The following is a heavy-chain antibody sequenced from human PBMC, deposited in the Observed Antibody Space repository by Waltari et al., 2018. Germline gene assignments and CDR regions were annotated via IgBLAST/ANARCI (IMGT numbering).Heavy chain of an antibody. CDR1: GGSISSNYY. J-gene: IGHJ3*02. CDR3: AGGVGDFDI. CDR2: MYYSGTT. Sequence: QLHLQESGPGLVKSSETLSLTCSVSGGSISSNYYWGWIRQPPGRGLEWIGNMYYSGTTYYNPALKSRVTISVDTSKTQLSLKLRSVTAADSAVYYCAGGVGDFDIWGQGTMVTVSS. D-gene: IGHD1-26*01. V-gene: IGHV4-39*07.